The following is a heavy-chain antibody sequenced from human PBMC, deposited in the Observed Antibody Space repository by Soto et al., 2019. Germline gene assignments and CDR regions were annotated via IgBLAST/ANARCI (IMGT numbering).Heavy chain of an antibody. V-gene: IGHV3-30-3*01. CDR2: ISHDGSSI. CDR1: GFTFSSYA. Sequence: QVQLMESGGAVVQPGRSLRLSCAASGFTFSSYAMHWVRQAPGKGLEWVAIISHDGSSIYYGDSVKGRFTISRDNSKSPLYLQMNGLRSEDAAVYYCARVRQKGLVSAHYFDCWGQGTLVTVSS. CDR3: ARVRQKGLVSAHYFDC. J-gene: IGHJ4*02. D-gene: IGHD6-19*01.